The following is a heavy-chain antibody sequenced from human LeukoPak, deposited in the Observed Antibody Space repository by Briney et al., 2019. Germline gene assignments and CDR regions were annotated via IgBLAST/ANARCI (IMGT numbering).Heavy chain of an antibody. CDR2: IYSGGST. Sequence: GGSLRLSCAASGFTVSSNYMSWVRQAPGKGLEWVSVIYSGGSTYYTDSVKGRFTISRDNSKNTLYLQMNSLRAEDTAVYYCARGSRHFGMDVWGQGTTVTVSS. J-gene: IGHJ6*02. CDR3: ARGSRHFGMDV. CDR1: GFTVSSNY. V-gene: IGHV3-66*01.